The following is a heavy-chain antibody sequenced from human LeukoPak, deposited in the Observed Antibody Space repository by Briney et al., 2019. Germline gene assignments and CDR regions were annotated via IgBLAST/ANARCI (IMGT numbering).Heavy chain of an antibody. D-gene: IGHD1-1*01. J-gene: IGHJ4*02. V-gene: IGHV3-21*01. Sequence: PGGSLRLSCAASGFTFSSYSMNWVRQAPGKGLEWVSSISSSSSYIYYADSVKGRFTISRDNAKNSLYLQMNSLRAEDTAVYYCARDSGIQLERQLFDYWGQGTLVTVSS. CDR1: GFTFSSYS. CDR2: ISSSSSYI. CDR3: ARDSGIQLERQLFDY.